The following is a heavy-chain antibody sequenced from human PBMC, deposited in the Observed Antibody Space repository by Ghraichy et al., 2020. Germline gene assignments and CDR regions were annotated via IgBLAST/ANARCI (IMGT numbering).Heavy chain of an antibody. D-gene: IGHD3-22*01. V-gene: IGHV3-43*01. CDR1: GFTFDDYT. Sequence: GESLNISCAASGFTFDDYTMHWVRQAPGKGLEWVSLISWDGGSTYYADSVMGRFTISRDNSKNSLYLQMNSLRTEDTALYYCAKPYYYDSSGLDYWGQGTLVTVSS. CDR2: ISWDGGST. CDR3: AKPYYYDSSGLDY. J-gene: IGHJ4*02.